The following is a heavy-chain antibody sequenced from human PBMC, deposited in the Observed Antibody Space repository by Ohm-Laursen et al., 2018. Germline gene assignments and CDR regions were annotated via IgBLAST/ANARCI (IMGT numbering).Heavy chain of an antibody. Sequence: GTLSLTCTVSGGPISSYYWSWIRQPAGKGLEWIGRIYTSGSTNYNPSLKSRVTMSVDTSKNQFSLKLSSVTAADTAVYYCARQRVYYDSSGYDYWGQGTLVTVSS. CDR1: GGPISSYY. CDR3: ARQRVYYDSSGYDY. CDR2: IYTSGST. D-gene: IGHD3-22*01. J-gene: IGHJ4*02. V-gene: IGHV4-4*07.